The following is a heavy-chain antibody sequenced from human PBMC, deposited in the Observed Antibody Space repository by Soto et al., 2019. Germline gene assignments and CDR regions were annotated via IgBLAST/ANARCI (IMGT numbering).Heavy chain of an antibody. J-gene: IGHJ5*02. CDR2: ISPSGGST. CDR3: ARDNPPLYDLAYGNWFDP. CDR1: GYTFASYY. V-gene: IGHV1-46*03. Sequence: ASVKVSCKASGYTFASYYMHWVRQAPGQGLEWMGIISPSGGSTSYAQKFQGRVTMTRDTSTSTVYMELSSLRSEDTAVYYCARDNPPLYDLAYGNWFDPWGQGTLVTVSS. D-gene: IGHD3-3*01.